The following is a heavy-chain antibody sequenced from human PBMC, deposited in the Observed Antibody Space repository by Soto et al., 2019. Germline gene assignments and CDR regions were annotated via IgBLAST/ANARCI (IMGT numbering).Heavy chain of an antibody. J-gene: IGHJ6*02. D-gene: IGHD1-26*01. CDR2: ISAYNGNT. V-gene: IGHV1-18*01. CDR1: GYTFTSYG. Sequence: EASVKVSCKASGYTFTSYGISWVRQAPGQGLEWMGWISAYNGNTNYAQKLQGRVTMTTDTSTSTAYMELRSLRSDDTAVYYCARIRQDEWELRWEYYYYYYGMDVWGQGTTVTAP. CDR3: ARIRQDEWELRWEYYYYYYGMDV.